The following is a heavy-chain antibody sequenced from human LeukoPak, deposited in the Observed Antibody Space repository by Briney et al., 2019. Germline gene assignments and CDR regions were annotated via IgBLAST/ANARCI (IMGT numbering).Heavy chain of an antibody. Sequence: ASETLSLTCTVSGGSIGSYYWSWIRQPPGKGLEWIGYIYYSGSTNYNPSLKSRVTISVDTSKNQFSLKLSSVTAADTAVYYCARLRGATVAHNWFDPWGQGTLVTVSS. J-gene: IGHJ5*02. V-gene: IGHV4-59*12. D-gene: IGHD6-19*01. CDR3: ARLRGATVAHNWFDP. CDR2: IYYSGST. CDR1: GGSIGSYY.